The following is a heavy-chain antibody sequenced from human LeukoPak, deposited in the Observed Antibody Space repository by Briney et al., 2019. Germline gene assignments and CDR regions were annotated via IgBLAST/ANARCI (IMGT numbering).Heavy chain of an antibody. CDR2: VSGSGGYT. V-gene: IGHV3-23*01. CDR1: GFTFSSYA. Sequence: GGSLRLSCAASGFTFSSYAMNWVRQTPGKGLEWVSAVSGSGGYTYYADSVKGRFTISRDNSKNTLYLQMNSLRAEDTAVYYRAKGESGYSTFDYWGQGTLVTVSS. D-gene: IGHD5-12*01. CDR3: AKGESGYSTFDY. J-gene: IGHJ4*02.